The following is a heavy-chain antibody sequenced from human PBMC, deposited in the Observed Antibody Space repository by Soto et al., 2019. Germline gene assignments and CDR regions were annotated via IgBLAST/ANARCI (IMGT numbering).Heavy chain of an antibody. CDR3: ARDGGGGTIFDY. D-gene: IGHD2-15*01. V-gene: IGHV3-7*03. CDR1: VFTFISYW. Sequence: GGSLRLSCASSVFTFISYWMSWVRQAPGKGLEWVANIKQDGSEKYYVDSVKGRFTISRDNAKNSLYLQMNSLRAEDTAVYYCARDGGGGTIFDYWGQGTLVNVSS. CDR2: IKQDGSEK. J-gene: IGHJ4*02.